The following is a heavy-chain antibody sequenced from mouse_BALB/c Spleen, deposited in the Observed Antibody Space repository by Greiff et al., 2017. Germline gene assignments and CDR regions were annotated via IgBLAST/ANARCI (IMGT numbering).Heavy chain of an antibody. CDR1: GYTFTDYW. V-gene: IGHV1-69*01. J-gene: IGHJ3*01. CDR2: IDTSDSYT. Sequence: QVQLQQPGAELVMPGASVKMSCKASGYTFTDYWMHWVKQRPGQGLEWIGAIDTSDSYTSYNQKFKGKATLTVDESSSTAYMQLSSLTSEDSAVYYCARDYYDGSSWFAYWGQGTLVTVSA. D-gene: IGHD1-1*01. CDR3: ARDYYDGSSWFAY.